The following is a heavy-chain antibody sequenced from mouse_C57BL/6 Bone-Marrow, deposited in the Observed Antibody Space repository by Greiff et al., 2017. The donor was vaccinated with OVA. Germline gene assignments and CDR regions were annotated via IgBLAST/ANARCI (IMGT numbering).Heavy chain of an antibody. Sequence: QVQLKQSGAELARPGASVKMSCKASGYTFTSYTMHWVKQRPGQGLEWIGYINPSSGYTKYNQKFKDKATLTADKSSSTAYMQLSSLTSEDSAVYYCARGRETAQATFAYWGQGTLVTVSA. CDR3: ARGRETAQATFAY. CDR2: INPSSGYT. J-gene: IGHJ3*01. CDR1: GYTFTSYT. V-gene: IGHV1-4*01. D-gene: IGHD3-2*02.